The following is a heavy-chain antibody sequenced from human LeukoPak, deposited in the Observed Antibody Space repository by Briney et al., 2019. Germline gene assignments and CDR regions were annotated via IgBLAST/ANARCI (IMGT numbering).Heavy chain of an antibody. J-gene: IGHJ4*02. CDR3: ARELADSSGYYYPPGGFDY. V-gene: IGHV3-7*03. D-gene: IGHD3-22*01. Sequence: GGSLRLSCVFSGFTFSNYWMSWVRQAPGKGLEWVANIKQDGSEKYYVDSVKGRFTISRDNAKNSLYLQMNSLRAEDTAVYYCARELADSSGYYYPPGGFDYWGQGTLVTVSS. CDR2: IKQDGSEK. CDR1: GFTFSNYW.